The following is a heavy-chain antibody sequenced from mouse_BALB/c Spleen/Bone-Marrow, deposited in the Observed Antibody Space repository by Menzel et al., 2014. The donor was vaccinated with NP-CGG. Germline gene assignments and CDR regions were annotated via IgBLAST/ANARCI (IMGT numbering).Heavy chain of an antibody. V-gene: IGHV1-54*01. J-gene: IGHJ2*01. CDR1: GYAFXNYL. D-gene: IGHD1-1*01. Sequence: QVQLQQSGAELVRPGTSVKVSCKASGYAFXNYLIEWVKQRPGQGLEWIGVINPGSGCTNYNEKFKDKATLTADKSSSTAYMQFSSLTSDDSAVYFCARSYYGSPYFDYWGQGTTLTVSS. CDR3: ARSYYGSPYFDY. CDR2: INPGSGCT.